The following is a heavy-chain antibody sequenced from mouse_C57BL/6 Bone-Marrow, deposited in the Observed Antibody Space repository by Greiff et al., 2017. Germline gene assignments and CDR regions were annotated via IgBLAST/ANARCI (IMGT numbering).Heavy chain of an antibody. V-gene: IGHV14-3*01. D-gene: IGHD2-4*01. Sequence: VQLKESVAELVRPGASVKLSCTASGFNIKNTYMHWVKQRPEQGLEWIGRIDPANGNTKYAPKFQGKATITADTSSNTAYLQLSSLTSADTAIYSCDLDYPWFAVWGTGTLVTVSA. CDR1: GFNIKNTY. CDR2: IDPANGNT. CDR3: DLDYPWFAV. J-gene: IGHJ3*01.